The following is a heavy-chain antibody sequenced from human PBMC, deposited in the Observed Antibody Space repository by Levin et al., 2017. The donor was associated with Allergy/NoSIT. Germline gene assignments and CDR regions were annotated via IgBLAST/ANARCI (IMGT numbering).Heavy chain of an antibody. CDR1: GFTFSSYG. V-gene: IGHV3-30*18. J-gene: IGHJ5*02. Sequence: GGSLRLSCAASGFTFSSYGMHWVRQAPGKGLEWVAVISYDGSNKYYADSVKGRFTISRDNSKNTLYLQMNSLRAEDTAVYYCAKDRTAGWFDPWGQGTLVTVSS. CDR3: AKDRTAGWFDP. D-gene: IGHD6-19*01. CDR2: ISYDGSNK.